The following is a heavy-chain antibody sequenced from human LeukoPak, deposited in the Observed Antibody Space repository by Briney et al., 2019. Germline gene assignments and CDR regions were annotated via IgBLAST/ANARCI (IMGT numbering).Heavy chain of an antibody. D-gene: IGHD6-19*01. V-gene: IGHV4-34*01. CDR1: GGSFSGYY. J-gene: IGHJ3*02. CDR2: INHSGST. Sequence: PETLSLTCAVYGGSFSGYYWSWIRQPPGKGLEWIGEINHSGSTNYNPSLKSRVTISVDTSKNQFSLKLSSVTAADTAVYYCARGKPHWLVRRSAFDIWGQGTMVTVSS. CDR3: ARGKPHWLVRRSAFDI.